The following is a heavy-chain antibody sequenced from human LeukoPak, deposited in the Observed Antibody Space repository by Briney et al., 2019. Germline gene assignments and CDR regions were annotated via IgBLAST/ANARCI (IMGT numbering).Heavy chain of an antibody. V-gene: IGHV3-7*03. J-gene: IGHJ5*01. CDR2: IKEDGSAR. Sequence: GGSLRLSCAASGFSFSDYWMSWVRQSPEKGLEWVANIKEDGSARYYVDSVKGRFTISRDNAKNSLYLQMTSLRAEDTATYYCARDPRDDHNSLDSWGQGTQVTVSS. CDR3: ARDPRDDHNSLDS. CDR1: GFSFSDYW.